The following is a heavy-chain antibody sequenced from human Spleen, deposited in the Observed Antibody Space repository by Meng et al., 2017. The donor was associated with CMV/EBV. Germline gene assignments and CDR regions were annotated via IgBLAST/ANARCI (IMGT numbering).Heavy chain of an antibody. CDR2: IIPMGETA. CDR3: ATDGPGGGSYCPY. D-gene: IGHD3-10*01. Sequence: SVKVSCKASGGTFSTYAINWVRQAPGQGLEWMGTIIPMGETAIYTQKFRGRVTITADESTTTAHMEISGLTSEDTAVYYCATDGPGGGSYCPYWGQGTLVTVSS. CDR1: GGTFSTYA. V-gene: IGHV1-69*11. J-gene: IGHJ4*02.